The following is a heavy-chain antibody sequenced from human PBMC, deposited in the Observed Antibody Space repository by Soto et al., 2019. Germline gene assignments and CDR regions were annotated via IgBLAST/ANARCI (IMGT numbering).Heavy chain of an antibody. J-gene: IGHJ4*02. CDR1: GGSIISYY. CDR2: MYNTGST. V-gene: IGHV4-59*12. Sequence: SETQSLTSPVSGGSIISYYWSWIRQPPGKGLEWIGYMYNTGSTNYNPSLKSRVTISVDTSKNQFSLKLSSVTAADTAVYYCGRGPLRDYGDYGYFDYWGQGTQVTVSS. D-gene: IGHD4-17*01. CDR3: GRGPLRDYGDYGYFDY.